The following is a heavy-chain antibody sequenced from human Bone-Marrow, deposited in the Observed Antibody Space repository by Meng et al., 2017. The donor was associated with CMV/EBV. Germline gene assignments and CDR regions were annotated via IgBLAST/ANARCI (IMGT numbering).Heavy chain of an antibody. Sequence: SETLSLTCIVSGGSISRHYWTWIRQPPGKGLEYIGYIYYSGSTNYNPSLKSRVTISVDTSKNQFSLKLSSVTAADTAVYYCARRGYCSSTSCYTLTIFGVGDYYGMDVWGQGTTVTVSS. V-gene: IGHV4-59*11. J-gene: IGHJ6*02. D-gene: IGHD2-2*02. CDR3: ARRGYCSSTSCYTLTIFGVGDYYGMDV. CDR2: IYYSGST. CDR1: GGSISRHY.